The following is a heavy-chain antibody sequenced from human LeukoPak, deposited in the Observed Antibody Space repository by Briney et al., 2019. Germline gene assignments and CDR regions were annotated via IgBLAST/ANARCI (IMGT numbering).Heavy chain of an antibody. CDR2: ISGSGGST. J-gene: IGHJ5*02. D-gene: IGHD6-19*01. CDR1: GFTFSSYA. CDR3: ARVLRAQWPRTPNNWFDP. V-gene: IGHV3-23*01. Sequence: GGSLRLSCAASGFTFSSYAMSWVRQAPGKGLEWVSAISGSGGSTYYADSVKGRFTISRDNSKNTLYLQMNSLRAEDTAVYYCARVLRAQWPRTPNNWFDPWGQGTLVTVSS.